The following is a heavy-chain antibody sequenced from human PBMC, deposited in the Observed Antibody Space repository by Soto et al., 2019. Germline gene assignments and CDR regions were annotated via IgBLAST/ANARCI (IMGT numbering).Heavy chain of an antibody. J-gene: IGHJ6*02. CDR2: IVVGSGNT. D-gene: IGHD1-26*01. CDR3: AADSGDSGSYSYYYGMDV. CDR1: GFTFTSSA. Sequence: SVQVSCKASGFTFTSSAVQWVRQARGQRLEWIGWIVVGSGNTNYAQKSQERVTITRDMSTSTAYMELSSLRSEDTAVYYCAADSGDSGSYSYYYGMDVWGQGTTVTVSS. V-gene: IGHV1-58*01.